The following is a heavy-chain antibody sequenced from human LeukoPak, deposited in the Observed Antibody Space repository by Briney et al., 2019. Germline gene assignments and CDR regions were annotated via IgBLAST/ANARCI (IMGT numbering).Heavy chain of an antibody. Sequence: PGGSLRLSFAASGFTFDDYAMHWVRQAPGKGLEWVSGISWNSGSIGYADSVKGRFTISRDNAKNSLYLQMNSLRAEYMALYYCAKVTGSYFDAFDIWGQGTMVTVSS. CDR2: ISWNSGSI. D-gene: IGHD1-26*01. J-gene: IGHJ3*02. CDR1: GFTFDDYA. V-gene: IGHV3-9*03. CDR3: AKVTGSYFDAFDI.